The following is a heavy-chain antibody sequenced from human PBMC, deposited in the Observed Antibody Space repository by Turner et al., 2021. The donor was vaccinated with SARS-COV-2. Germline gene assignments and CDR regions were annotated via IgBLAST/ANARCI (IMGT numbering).Heavy chain of an antibody. Sequence: QVQLVQSGAEVKKPGASLKVSCKASGYTFTSYGISWVRQAPGQGLEWMGWVSAYNGYTNYAQKLQGRVTMTTDTSTSTAYMELRSLRSDGTAVYYWARAYGSGSYGHYYGMDVWGQGTTVTVSS. CDR3: ARAYGSGSYGHYYGMDV. J-gene: IGHJ6*02. CDR1: GYTFTSYG. D-gene: IGHD3-10*01. V-gene: IGHV1-18*01. CDR2: VSAYNGYT.